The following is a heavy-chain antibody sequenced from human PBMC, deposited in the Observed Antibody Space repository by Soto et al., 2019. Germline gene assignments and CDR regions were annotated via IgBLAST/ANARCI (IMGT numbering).Heavy chain of an antibody. Sequence: ASVKVSCKASGGTFSSYAISWVRQAPGQGLEWMGGIIPIFGTANYAQKFQGRVTITADESTSTAYMELSSLRSEDTAVYYCARAYYDFWSGSLYYYGMDVWGQGTTVNVSS. CDR3: ARAYYDFWSGSLYYYGMDV. CDR2: IIPIFGTA. J-gene: IGHJ6*02. V-gene: IGHV1-69*13. D-gene: IGHD3-3*01. CDR1: GGTFSSYA.